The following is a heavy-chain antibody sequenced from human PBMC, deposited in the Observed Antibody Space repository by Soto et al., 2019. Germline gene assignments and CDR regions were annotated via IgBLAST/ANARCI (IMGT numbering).Heavy chain of an antibody. CDR2: INHSGST. J-gene: IGHJ3*02. D-gene: IGHD3-3*01. CDR1: GGSFSGYY. Sequence: SETLSLTCAVYGGSFSGYYWSWIRQPPGKGLEWIGEINHSGSTNYNPSLKSRVTISVDTSKNQFSLKLSSVTAADTAVYYCARGHYEVSDPEQENDAFDSWGKGTMVTV. V-gene: IGHV4-34*01. CDR3: ARGHYEVSDPEQENDAFDS.